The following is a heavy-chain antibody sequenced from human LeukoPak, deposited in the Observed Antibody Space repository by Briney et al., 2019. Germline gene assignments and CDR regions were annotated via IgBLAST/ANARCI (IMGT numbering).Heavy chain of an antibody. V-gene: IGHV1-18*01. Sequence: ASVKISCKASGYTFSSYGISWVRQAPGQGLEWMGWSSADNGNTNYVQKFQSRVTMTTDTSTSTAYMELRSLRSDDTAVYYCARALYHTFDYWGQGTLVTVSS. D-gene: IGHD2-2*01. CDR3: ARALYHTFDY. CDR2: SSADNGNT. CDR1: GYTFSSYG. J-gene: IGHJ4*02.